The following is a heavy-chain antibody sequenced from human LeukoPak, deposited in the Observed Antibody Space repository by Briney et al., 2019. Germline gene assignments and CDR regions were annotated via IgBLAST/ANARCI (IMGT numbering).Heavy chain of an antibody. Sequence: APVKVSCKASGYTFTGYYMHWVRQAPGQGLEWVGWINPNSGGTNYAQKFQGRVTMTRDTSISTAYMELSRLRSDDTAVYYCARGGTIFATYYYYGMDVWGQGTTVTVSS. CDR1: GYTFTGYY. D-gene: IGHD3-3*01. V-gene: IGHV1-2*02. CDR2: INPNSGGT. J-gene: IGHJ6*02. CDR3: ARGGTIFATYYYYGMDV.